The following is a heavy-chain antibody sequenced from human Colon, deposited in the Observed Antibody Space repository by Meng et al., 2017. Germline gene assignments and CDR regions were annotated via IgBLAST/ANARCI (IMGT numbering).Heavy chain of an antibody. CDR3: ARVNLGDDWFDP. CDR2: SYPGNGNV. CDR1: GYTFSRYA. J-gene: IGHJ5*02. D-gene: IGHD1-14*01. Sequence: QVHLVRSGVEVARPGASVKVSCKASGYTFSRYAIHWVRQAPGQRFEWLGWSYPGNGNVRYSQKFQDRVTITMDTSATTVYMELRSLTPEDTAMYYCARVNLGDDWFDPWGQGTLVTVSS. V-gene: IGHV1-3*01.